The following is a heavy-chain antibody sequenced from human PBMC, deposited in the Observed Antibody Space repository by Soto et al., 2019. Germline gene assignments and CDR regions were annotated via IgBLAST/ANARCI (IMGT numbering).Heavy chain of an antibody. CDR1: GFTFRNYA. Sequence: PGGSLRLSCAASGFTFRNYAMHWVRQAPGKGLEWVAIISYDKSNKYYADSVKGRFTISRDNAKNSLYLQMNSLRAEDTAVYYCARDGRDKPFDYWGQGTLVTVSS. V-gene: IGHV3-30-3*01. CDR3: ARDGRDKPFDY. J-gene: IGHJ4*02. D-gene: IGHD1-1*01. CDR2: ISYDKSNK.